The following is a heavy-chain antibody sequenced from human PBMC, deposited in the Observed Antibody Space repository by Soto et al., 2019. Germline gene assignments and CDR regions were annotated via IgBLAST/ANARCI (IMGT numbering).Heavy chain of an antibody. CDR1: GFTLSSYA. Sequence: QVQLVESGGGVVQPGRSLRVSCVASGFTLSSYAMHWVRQAPGKGLEWVAVISYDGSNKYYADSVKGRFTISRDSSKNTLYRQMNSLRAEDTAVYYCPRGRYGDYSLVGGGSYNGMDVWGQGTTVTVSS. D-gene: IGHD4-17*01. CDR2: ISYDGSNK. J-gene: IGHJ6*02. V-gene: IGHV3-30-3*01. CDR3: PRGRYGDYSLVGGGSYNGMDV.